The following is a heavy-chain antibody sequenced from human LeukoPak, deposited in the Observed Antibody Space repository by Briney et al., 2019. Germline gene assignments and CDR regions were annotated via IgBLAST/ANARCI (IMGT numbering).Heavy chain of an antibody. CDR2: IKQDGSEK. CDR3: ARDLGVVIAHYYYYYMDV. CDR1: GFTFSSYW. V-gene: IGHV3-7*01. Sequence: GGSLRLSCAASGFTFSSYWMSWVRQAPGKGLEWVANIKQDGSEKYYVDSVKGRFTISRDNAKNSLYLQMNSLRAEDTAVYCARDLGVVIAHYYYYYMDVWGKGTTVTVSS. D-gene: IGHD3-22*01. J-gene: IGHJ6*03.